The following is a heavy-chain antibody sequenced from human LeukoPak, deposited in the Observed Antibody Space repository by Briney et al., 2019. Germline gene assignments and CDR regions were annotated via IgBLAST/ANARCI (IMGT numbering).Heavy chain of an antibody. CDR2: IHPVDSHT. CDR1: GFIFTSYW. V-gene: IGHV5-51*01. D-gene: IGHD3-10*01. CDR3: ARSLYGSGSYHDY. J-gene: IGHJ4*02. Sequence: GESLKISCKGSGFIFTSYWIGWVRQMPGKGLEWMGIIHPVDSHTRYSPSFQGQVTISADRSISTAYLRWSSLKASDTAMYYCARSLYGSGSYHDYWGQGTLVTVSS.